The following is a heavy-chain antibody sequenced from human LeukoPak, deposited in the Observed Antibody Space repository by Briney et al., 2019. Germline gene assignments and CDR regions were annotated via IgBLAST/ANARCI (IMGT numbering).Heavy chain of an antibody. CDR3: AGTLEMATSALDY. Sequence: SVKVSCKASGGTFSSYAISWVRQAPGQGLEWMGRIIPILGIANYAQKFQGRATITADKSTSTAYMELSSLRSEDTAVYYCAGTLEMATSALDYWGQGTLVTVSS. J-gene: IGHJ4*02. D-gene: IGHD5-24*01. V-gene: IGHV1-69*04. CDR2: IIPILGIA. CDR1: GGTFSSYA.